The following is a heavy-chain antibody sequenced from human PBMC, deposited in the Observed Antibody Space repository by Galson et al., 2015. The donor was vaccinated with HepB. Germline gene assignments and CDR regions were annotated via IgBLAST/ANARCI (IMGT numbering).Heavy chain of an antibody. J-gene: IGHJ3*02. V-gene: IGHV3-33*01. D-gene: IGHD3-22*01. CDR3: AREDSSGSSAFDI. Sequence: SLRLSCAASGFTFSSYGMHWVRQAPGKGLEWVAVVWYDGSNKYYADSMKGRFTISRDNSKNTLYLQMNSLRAEDTAVYYCAREDSSGSSAFDIWGQGIMVTVSS. CDR2: VWYDGSNK. CDR1: GFTFSSYG.